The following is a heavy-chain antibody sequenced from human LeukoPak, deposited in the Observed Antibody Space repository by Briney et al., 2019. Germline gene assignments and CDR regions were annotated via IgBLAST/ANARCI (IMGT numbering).Heavy chain of an antibody. CDR2: INPNSGGT. D-gene: IGHD5-18*01. Sequence: ASVKVSCEASGYTFTGYYIHWVRQAPGQGLEWMGWINPNSGGTKYAQKFQGGVTMTRDTSISTAYMELSGLTSDDTAVYYCARDQYSYAHAAHWGQGTLVTVSS. CDR3: ARDQYSYAHAAH. V-gene: IGHV1-2*02. J-gene: IGHJ4*02. CDR1: GYTFTGYY.